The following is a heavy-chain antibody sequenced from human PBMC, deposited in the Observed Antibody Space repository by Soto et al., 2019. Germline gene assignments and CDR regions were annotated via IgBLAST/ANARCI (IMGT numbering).Heavy chain of an antibody. CDR1: GFTFEDYA. CDR2: ISWNSGKV. Sequence: EVQLVESGGGLVRPGRSLRLSCVGSGFTFEDYAMHWVRQAPGKGLEWVSYISWNSGKVDYADSVKGRFTISRDNAKNSLYLQMNSLRPEDTAFYYCAKETHVCNTYFEAFDMWGQGTMVTVSS. J-gene: IGHJ3*02. CDR3: AKETHVCNTYFEAFDM. D-gene: IGHD3-16*01. V-gene: IGHV3-9*01.